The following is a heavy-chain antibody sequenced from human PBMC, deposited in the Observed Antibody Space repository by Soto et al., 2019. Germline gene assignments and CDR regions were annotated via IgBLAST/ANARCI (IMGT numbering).Heavy chain of an antibody. CDR2: ISGSGGST. V-gene: IGHV3-23*01. J-gene: IGHJ3*02. Sequence: HPGGSLRLSCAASGFTFSSYAMSWVRQAPGKGLEWVSAISGSGGSTYYADSVKGRFTISRDNSKNTLYLQMNSLRAEDTAVYYCAKDPHYYDSSGTDNAFDIWGQGTMVTVSS. CDR1: GFTFSSYA. D-gene: IGHD3-22*01. CDR3: AKDPHYYDSSGTDNAFDI.